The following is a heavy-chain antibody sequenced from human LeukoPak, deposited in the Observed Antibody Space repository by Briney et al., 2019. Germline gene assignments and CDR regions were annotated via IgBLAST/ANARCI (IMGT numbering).Heavy chain of an antibody. CDR2: ISGSGTNT. J-gene: IGHJ4*02. D-gene: IGHD1-26*01. CDR3: AKVPNSGNYYYFDY. V-gene: IGHV3-23*01. Sequence: PGGSLRLSCAASGFAFSTYAMSWVRQAPGKGLEXXXXISGSGTNTYYADSVKGRFTISRDNSKNTLYLQMNSLRAEDTAVYFCAKVPNSGNYYYFDYWGQGTPVTVSS. CDR1: GFAFSTYA.